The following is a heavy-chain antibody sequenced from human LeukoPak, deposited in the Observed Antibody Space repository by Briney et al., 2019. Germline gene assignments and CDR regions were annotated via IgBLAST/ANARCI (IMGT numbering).Heavy chain of an antibody. D-gene: IGHD6-13*01. V-gene: IGHV1-69*04. CDR1: GDTFSSYA. CDR3: ARGLGIAEYNFDY. J-gene: IGHJ4*02. CDR2: IVPILGIA. Sequence: GASVKVSCKASGDTFSSYAISWVRQAPGQGLEWMGRIVPILGIANYAQKFQGRVTMTRDTSTSTFYMELSSLRSEDTAVYYCARGLGIAEYNFDYWGQGTLVTVSS.